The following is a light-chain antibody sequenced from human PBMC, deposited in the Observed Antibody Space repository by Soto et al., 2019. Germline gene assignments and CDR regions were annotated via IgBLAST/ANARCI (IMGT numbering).Light chain of an antibody. V-gene: IGLV2-14*01. Sequence: QSVLTQPASVSGSPGQSITISCTGTSSDVGGYNYVSWYQQHPGKALKLMIYEVSNRPSGVSNRFSGSKSGNTASLTISGLQAEDEADYYCSSYTSSSGVFGTGTKVTVL. CDR3: SSYTSSSGV. CDR1: SSDVGGYNY. CDR2: EVS. J-gene: IGLJ1*01.